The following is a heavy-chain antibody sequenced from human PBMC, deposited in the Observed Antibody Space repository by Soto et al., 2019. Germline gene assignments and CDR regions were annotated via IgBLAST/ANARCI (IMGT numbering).Heavy chain of an antibody. CDR1: GFSFSNYG. D-gene: IGHD1-1*01. J-gene: IGHJ4*02. CDR3: HLDEYGDF. CDR2: ISNDGSTQ. V-gene: IGHV3-30*03. Sequence: QVQLVESGGGVVQPGRSLRLSCAASGFSFSNYGVNWVRQPLGKGLEWVAVISNDGSTQYYADSVKGRFTVSRDNSKNTLSLQMNSLRPEDTAIYYCHLDEYGDFWGQAALVTVSS.